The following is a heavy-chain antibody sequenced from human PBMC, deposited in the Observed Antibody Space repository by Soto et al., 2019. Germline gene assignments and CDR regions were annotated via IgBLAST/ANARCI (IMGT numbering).Heavy chain of an antibody. CDR1: GFTFSSYA. Sequence: GGSLRLSCAASGFTFSSYAMSWVRQAPGKGLEWVSAISGSGGSTYYADSVKGRFTISRDNSKNTLYLQMNSLRAEDTAVYYCAKAGYCGVDCYYYYYGMDVWGQGTTVPVSS. J-gene: IGHJ6*02. D-gene: IGHD2-21*02. CDR2: ISGSGGST. V-gene: IGHV3-23*01. CDR3: AKAGYCGVDCYYYYYGMDV.